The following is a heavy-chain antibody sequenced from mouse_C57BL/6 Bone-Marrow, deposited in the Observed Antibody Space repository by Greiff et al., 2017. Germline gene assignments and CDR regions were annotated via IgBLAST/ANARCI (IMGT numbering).Heavy chain of an antibody. Sequence: DVMLVESGGDLVKPGGSLKLSCAASGFTFSSYGLSWVRQTPDKRLEWVATISSGGSYTYYPDSVKGRFTISRGNAKNTLYLQMSSLKSEDTAMYYCERLPYYYGSSYGWFAYWGQGTLVTVSA. V-gene: IGHV5-6*02. D-gene: IGHD1-1*01. CDR2: ISSGGSYT. J-gene: IGHJ3*01. CDR3: ERLPYYYGSSYGWFAY. CDR1: GFTFSSYG.